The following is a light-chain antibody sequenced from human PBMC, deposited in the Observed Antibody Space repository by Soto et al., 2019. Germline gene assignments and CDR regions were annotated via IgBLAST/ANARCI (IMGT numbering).Light chain of an antibody. CDR1: QSVGNNY. J-gene: IGKJ1*01. Sequence: IVLTQSPGTLSLSPGERATLSCRASQSVGNNYVAWYQKQPGQAPGFLIYGASSRATGIPDRCSGSGSGTDVTLTISRMEPEDFAVYYCQQYASSPRTFGQGTKVEI. CDR2: GAS. V-gene: IGKV3-20*01. CDR3: QQYASSPRT.